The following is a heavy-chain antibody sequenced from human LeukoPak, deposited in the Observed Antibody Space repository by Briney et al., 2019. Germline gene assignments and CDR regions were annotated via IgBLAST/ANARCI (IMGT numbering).Heavy chain of an antibody. V-gene: IGHV1-18*01. Sequence: ASVKVSCKASGYTFTNYGINWVRQAPGQGLEWMGWINGYNGNTNYSQKFQGRVTITRDTSASTAYMELSSLRSEDTAVYYCARPSDYDAFGAFDIWGQGTMVTVSS. D-gene: IGHD5-12*01. CDR1: GYTFTNYG. J-gene: IGHJ3*02. CDR3: ARPSDYDAFGAFDI. CDR2: INGYNGNT.